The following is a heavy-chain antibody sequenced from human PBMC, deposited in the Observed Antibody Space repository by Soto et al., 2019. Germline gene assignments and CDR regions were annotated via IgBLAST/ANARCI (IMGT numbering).Heavy chain of an antibody. CDR2: LSQNGRT. Sequence: PSETLSPTCVVSGYSFNSVHSWGWLRPPPGKGLLGSGSLSQNGRTYRNPSLRSRVTLSVDTSKNQFSLKLTAVTAADGAVYYCAAATLPGARFYGMDVWGQGSTVTVSS. D-gene: IGHD2-2*01. J-gene: IGHJ6*02. CDR1: GYSFNSVHS. V-gene: IGHV4-38-2*01. CDR3: AAATLPGARFYGMDV.